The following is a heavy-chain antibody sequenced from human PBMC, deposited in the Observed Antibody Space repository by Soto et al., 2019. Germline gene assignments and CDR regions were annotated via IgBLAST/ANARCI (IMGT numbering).Heavy chain of an antibody. CDR2: ISAYNGNT. CDR1: GYTFTSYG. D-gene: IGHD5-18*01. V-gene: IGHV1-18*01. Sequence: ASVKVSCKASGYTFTSYGISWVRQAPGQGLEWMGWISAYNGNTNYAQKLQGRVTMTTDTSTSTAYMELRSLRSDDTAVYYCARQGRDGYNWSDFYYYYGMDVWGQGTPVTVSS. J-gene: IGHJ6*02. CDR3: ARQGRDGYNWSDFYYYYGMDV.